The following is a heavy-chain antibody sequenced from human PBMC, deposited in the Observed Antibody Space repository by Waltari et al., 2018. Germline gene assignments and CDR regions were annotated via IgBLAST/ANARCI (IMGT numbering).Heavy chain of an antibody. CDR2: SYSGGST. Sequence: EVQLLESGGGLVQPGGSLRLSCAASGFTFSSYAMSWVRQAPGKGLEWVSVSYSGGSTYYADSVKGRFTISRDNSKNTLYLQMNSLGAEDTAVYYCAKERAAAGEYFDYWGQGTLVTVSS. D-gene: IGHD6-13*01. V-gene: IGHV3-23*03. CDR3: AKERAAAGEYFDY. J-gene: IGHJ4*02. CDR1: GFTFSSYA.